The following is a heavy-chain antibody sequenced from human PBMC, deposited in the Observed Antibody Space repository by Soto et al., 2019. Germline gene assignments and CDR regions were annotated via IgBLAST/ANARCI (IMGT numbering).Heavy chain of an antibody. CDR1: GGSISSGGYY. Sequence: PSETLSLTCTVSGGSISSGGYYWSWIRQHPGKGLEWIGYIYYTGSTYYNPSLKSRVTISVDTSKNQFSLKLSSVTAADTAVYYCARDTSIYSGSREYFFDYWGQGALVTVSS. CDR3: ARDTSIYSGSREYFFDY. J-gene: IGHJ4*02. D-gene: IGHD5-12*01. CDR2: IYYTGST. V-gene: IGHV4-31*03.